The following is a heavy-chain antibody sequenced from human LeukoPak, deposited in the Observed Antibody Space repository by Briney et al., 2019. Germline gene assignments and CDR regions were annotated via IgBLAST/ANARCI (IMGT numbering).Heavy chain of an antibody. CDR2: IIPIFGTA. Sequence: SVKVSCKASGYTFTSYGISWVRHAPGQGLEWMGRIIPIFGTANYAQKFQGRVTITTDESTSTAYMELSSLRSEDTAVYYCARDTVVTPYFDYWGQGTLVTVSS. V-gene: IGHV1-69*05. CDR1: GYTFTSYG. J-gene: IGHJ4*02. CDR3: ARDTVVTPYFDY. D-gene: IGHD4-23*01.